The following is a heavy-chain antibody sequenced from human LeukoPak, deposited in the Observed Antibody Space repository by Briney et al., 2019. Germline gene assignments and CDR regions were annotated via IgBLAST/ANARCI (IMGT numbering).Heavy chain of an antibody. CDR2: IYTSGST. D-gene: IGHD1-1*01. V-gene: IGHV4-61*02. CDR1: GGSISSGSYY. Sequence: SETLSLTCTVSGGSISSGSYYWSWIRQPAGKGLEWIGRIYTSGSTNYNPSLKSRVTMSVDTSKNQFSLKLSSVTAADTAVYYCARAERRRAFDIWGQGTMVTVSS. CDR3: ARAERRRAFDI. J-gene: IGHJ3*02.